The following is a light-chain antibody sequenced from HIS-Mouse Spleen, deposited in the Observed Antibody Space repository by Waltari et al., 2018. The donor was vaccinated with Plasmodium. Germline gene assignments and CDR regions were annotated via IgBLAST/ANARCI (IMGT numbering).Light chain of an antibody. V-gene: IGLV3-10*01. Sequence: SYELTQPPSVSVSPGQTARITCSGDALPKKYAYWYQQKSGQAPVLVLYEDSKRPSGIPERVSGCRSGTMATLTISGAQVEDEADYYCYSTDSSGNHRVFGGGTKLTVL. CDR1: ALPKKY. CDR3: YSTDSSGNHRV. CDR2: EDS. J-gene: IGLJ3*02.